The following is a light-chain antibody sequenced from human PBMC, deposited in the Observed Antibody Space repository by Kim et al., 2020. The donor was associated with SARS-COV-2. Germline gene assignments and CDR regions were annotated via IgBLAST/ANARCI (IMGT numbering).Light chain of an antibody. CDR2: LNSDGSH. CDR1: SGHSSYA. J-gene: IGLJ3*02. CDR3: QTWGTGIRV. V-gene: IGLV4-69*01. Sequence: ASVKITCTLSSGHSSYAIAWQQQQPEKGPRYWMKLNSDGSHSKGDGIPDRFSGSSSGAERYLTISSLQSEDEADYYCQTWGTGIRVFGGGTQLTVL.